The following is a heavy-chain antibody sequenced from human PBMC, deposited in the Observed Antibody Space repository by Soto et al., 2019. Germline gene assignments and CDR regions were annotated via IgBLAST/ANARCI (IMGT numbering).Heavy chain of an antibody. Sequence: ASVKVSCKASGGTFSSYAISWVRQAPGQGLEWMGGIIPIFGTANYAQKFQGRVTITADESTSTAYMELSSLRSEDTAVYYCARGPAGVQLWLSDLWGRGTLVTVSS. V-gene: IGHV1-69*13. CDR2: IIPIFGTA. CDR1: GGTFSSYA. J-gene: IGHJ2*01. CDR3: ARGPAGVQLWLSDL. D-gene: IGHD5-18*01.